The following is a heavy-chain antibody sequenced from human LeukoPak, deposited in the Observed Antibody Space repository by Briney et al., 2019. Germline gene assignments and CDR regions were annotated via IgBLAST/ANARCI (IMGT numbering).Heavy chain of an antibody. Sequence: GGSLRLSCAASGFTFSSYWMSWVRQAPGKGLEWVANIKQDGSGKYYVDSVKGRFTISRDNAKNSLYLQMNSLRAEDTAVYYCASAYDILTAYFDYWGQGTLVTVSS. CDR2: IKQDGSGK. CDR1: GFTFSSYW. CDR3: ASAYDILTAYFDY. J-gene: IGHJ4*02. D-gene: IGHD3-9*01. V-gene: IGHV3-7*01.